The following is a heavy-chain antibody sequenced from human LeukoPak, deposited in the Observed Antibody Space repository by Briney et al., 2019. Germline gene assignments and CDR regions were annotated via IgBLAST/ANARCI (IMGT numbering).Heavy chain of an antibody. J-gene: IGHJ5*02. CDR3: ARDVIAAADNWFDP. CDR2: IYTSGST. CDR1: GGSISSYY. Sequence: SETLSLTCTVSGGSISSYYWSWIRQPAGKGLEWIGRIYTSGSTNYNPSLKSRVTMSVDTSKNQFSLKLSSVTAADTAVYYCARDVIAAADNWFDPWGQGTLVTVSS. D-gene: IGHD6-13*01. V-gene: IGHV4-4*07.